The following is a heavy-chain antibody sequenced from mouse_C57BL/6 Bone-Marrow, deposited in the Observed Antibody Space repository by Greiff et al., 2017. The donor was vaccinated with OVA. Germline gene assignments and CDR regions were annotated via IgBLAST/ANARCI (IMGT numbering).Heavy chain of an antibody. CDR3: ARIYYGSSYEAMDY. CDR1: GYTFTSYW. V-gene: IGHV1-64*01. D-gene: IGHD1-1*01. CDR2: IHPNSGST. Sequence: QVQLQQPGAELVKPGASVKLSCKASGYTFTSYWMHWVKQRPGQGLEWIGMIHPNSGSTNYNEKFKSKATLTVDKSSSTAYMQLSSLTSEDSAVYYCARIYYGSSYEAMDYWGQGTSVTVSS. J-gene: IGHJ4*01.